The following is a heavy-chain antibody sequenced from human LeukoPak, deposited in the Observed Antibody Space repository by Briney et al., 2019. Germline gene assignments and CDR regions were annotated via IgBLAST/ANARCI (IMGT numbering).Heavy chain of an antibody. Sequence: SETLSLTCTVSGGSISSSSYYWGWIRQPPGKGLEWIGSIYNSGSTYYNPSLYSRVTISVDTSKNQFPLKLSSVTAADTTVYYCARQQYYYDSSGYRAPGRWYFDLWGRGTLVTVSS. D-gene: IGHD3-22*01. CDR3: ARQQYYYDSSGYRAPGRWYFDL. CDR1: GGSISSSSYY. J-gene: IGHJ2*01. V-gene: IGHV4-39*01. CDR2: IYNSGST.